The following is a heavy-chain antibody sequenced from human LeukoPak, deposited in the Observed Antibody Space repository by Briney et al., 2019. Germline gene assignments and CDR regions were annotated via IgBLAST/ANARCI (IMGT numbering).Heavy chain of an antibody. D-gene: IGHD2-15*01. CDR1: GFTFSNYG. Sequence: GGSLRLSCAASGFTFSNYGMHWVRQAPGKGLEWVAVISYDGSNKYYADSVKGRFTISRDNSKNTLYLQMNSLRAEDTAVYYCAKALTRYCRGGSCSDYWGQGTLVTVSS. J-gene: IGHJ4*02. CDR3: AKALTRYCRGGSCSDY. V-gene: IGHV3-30*18. CDR2: ISYDGSNK.